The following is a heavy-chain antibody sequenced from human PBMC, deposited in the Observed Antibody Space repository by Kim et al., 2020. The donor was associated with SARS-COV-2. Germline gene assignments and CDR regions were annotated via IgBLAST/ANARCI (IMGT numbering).Heavy chain of an antibody. V-gene: IGHV3-7*05. Sequence: GGSLRLSCAASGFSFSNYWMTWVRQAPGKGLEWVANIKQDGGDKKYVDYVKGRFTISRDNTKHSLYLEMNSLRAEDTAIYYCAKDRIRRDYYDTRVYYPDGFDMWGQGTMVTVSS. D-gene: IGHD3-22*01. CDR3: AKDRIRRDYYDTRVYYPDGFDM. CDR1: GFSFSNYW. J-gene: IGHJ3*02. CDR2: IKQDGGDK.